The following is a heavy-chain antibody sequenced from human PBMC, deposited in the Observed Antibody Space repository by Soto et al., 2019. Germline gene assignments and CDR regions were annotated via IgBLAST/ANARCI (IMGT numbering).Heavy chain of an antibody. CDR2: VYHTGST. CDR3: ATRVPNSRAYVGVFDY. J-gene: IGHJ4*02. V-gene: IGHV4-59*08. D-gene: IGHD3-22*01. Sequence: SLETLSLTCTVSWGSSGSYYWRWLRQPPGKGLEWIGYVYHTGSTEYTPSLESRVVISIDTSKNQFSLNLNSVTAADTAVFYCATRVPNSRAYVGVFDYWGQGTQVTVSS. CDR1: WGSSGSYY.